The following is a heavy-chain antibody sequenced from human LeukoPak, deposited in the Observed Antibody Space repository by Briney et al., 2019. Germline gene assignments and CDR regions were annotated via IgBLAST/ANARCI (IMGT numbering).Heavy chain of an antibody. J-gene: IGHJ3*02. CDR3: VRLNGAFDI. CDR1: GFRFDDYA. V-gene: IGHV3-9*03. D-gene: IGHD2-8*01. Sequence: GRSLRLSCAASGFRFDDYAMHWVRQVPGKGLEWVSGITWNSENIDYADSVKGRFTISRDNARKSLYLLLNGLRPEDMALYFCVRLNGAFDIWGQGTMVTVSS. CDR2: ITWNSENI.